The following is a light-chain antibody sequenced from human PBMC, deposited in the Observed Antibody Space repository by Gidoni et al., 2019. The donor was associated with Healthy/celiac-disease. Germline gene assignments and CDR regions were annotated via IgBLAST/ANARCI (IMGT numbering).Light chain of an antibody. CDR3: AAWDDSLSGPV. Sequence: QSVLTQPPSASGPPGQWVTISCSGSYPNIGNNYVCWYQQPPGTAPKLLIYRTNRRPSVVPGRFSGSKSGTSASLAISRLRSEDEDDYYCAAWDDSLSGPVFGGGTKLTVL. V-gene: IGLV1-47*01. CDR2: RTN. CDR1: YPNIGNNY. J-gene: IGLJ3*02.